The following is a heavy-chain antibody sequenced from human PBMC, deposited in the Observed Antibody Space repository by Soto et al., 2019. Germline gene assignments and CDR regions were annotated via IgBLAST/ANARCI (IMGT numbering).Heavy chain of an antibody. CDR2: IKQDGSEK. Sequence: SLRLSCAASGFTFSSYWMSWVRQAPGKGLEWVANIKQDGSEKYYVDSVKGRFTISRDNAKNSLYLQMNSLRAEDTAVYCCARYARGTTVNRFDPWGQGTLVTVS. CDR1: GFTFSSYW. CDR3: ARYARGTTVNRFDP. V-gene: IGHV3-7*05. J-gene: IGHJ5*02. D-gene: IGHD4-4*01.